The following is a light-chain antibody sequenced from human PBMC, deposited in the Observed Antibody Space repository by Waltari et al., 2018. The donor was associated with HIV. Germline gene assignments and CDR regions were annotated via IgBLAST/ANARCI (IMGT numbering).Light chain of an antibody. J-gene: IGKJ1*01. Sequence: ATLSCRASQSVRNSFLAWYQQKPGQAPRLLIYGVSSRATGVPDRFSGSGSRTDFTLTISRLEPEDVAVYYCQQYYDSRTFGQGTKVEIK. CDR1: QSVRNSF. CDR3: QQYYDSRT. CDR2: GVS. V-gene: IGKV3-20*01.